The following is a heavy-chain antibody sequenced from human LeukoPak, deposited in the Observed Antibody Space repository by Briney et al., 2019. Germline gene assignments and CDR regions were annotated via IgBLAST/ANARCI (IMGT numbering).Heavy chain of an antibody. CDR2: INHSGST. V-gene: IGHV4-34*01. CDR3: ARFSMVRGVIPPRWFDP. J-gene: IGHJ5*02. Sequence: SETLSLTCADYGGSFSGYYWSWIRQPPGKGLEWIGEINHSGSTNYNPSLKSRVTISVDTSKNQFSLKLRSVTAADTAVYYCARFSMVRGVIPPRWFDPWGQETLVTVPS. D-gene: IGHD3-10*01. CDR1: GGSFSGYY.